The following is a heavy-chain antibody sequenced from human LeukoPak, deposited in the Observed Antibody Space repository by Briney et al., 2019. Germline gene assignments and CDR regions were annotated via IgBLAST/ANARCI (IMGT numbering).Heavy chain of an antibody. CDR3: ARDSSLATITYAFDI. V-gene: IGHV1-46*01. CDR1: GYTFTSYY. Sequence: GASVKVSCKASGYTFTSYYMHWVRQAPGQGLEWIGIINPSGGSTSYAQKFQGRVTMTRDTSTSTVYMELSSLRSEDTAVYYCARDSSLATITYAFDIWGQGTMVTVSS. J-gene: IGHJ3*02. D-gene: IGHD5-12*01. CDR2: INPSGGST.